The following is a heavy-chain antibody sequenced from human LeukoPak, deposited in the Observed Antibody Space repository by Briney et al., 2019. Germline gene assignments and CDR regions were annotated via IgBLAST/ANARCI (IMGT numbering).Heavy chain of an antibody. V-gene: IGHV5-51*01. CDR2: IYPGDSDT. Sequence: GESLKISCRGSGYNFPTYWIGWVRQIPGKALEWMGIIYPGDSDTRYSPSFQGQVTISVDKYISTAYLQWSSLKASDTAMYYCARSPGGPGFDYWGQGTLVTVSS. CDR1: GYNFPTYW. J-gene: IGHJ4*02. CDR3: ARSPGGPGFDY. D-gene: IGHD3-10*01.